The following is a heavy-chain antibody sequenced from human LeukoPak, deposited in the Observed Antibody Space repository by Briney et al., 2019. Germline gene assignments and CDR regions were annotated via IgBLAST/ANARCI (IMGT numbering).Heavy chain of an antibody. CDR2: INPNSGGT. Sequence: GASVNVSCKASGYTFTFYYMHWVRQAPGQGLEWMGWINPNSGGTNYAQKFQGRVTMTRDTSISTAYMELSRLRSDDTAVYYCARDRTHGSYYDYWGQGTLVTVSS. J-gene: IGHJ4*02. V-gene: IGHV1-2*02. CDR1: GYTFTFYY. CDR3: ARDRTHGSYYDY. D-gene: IGHD1-26*01.